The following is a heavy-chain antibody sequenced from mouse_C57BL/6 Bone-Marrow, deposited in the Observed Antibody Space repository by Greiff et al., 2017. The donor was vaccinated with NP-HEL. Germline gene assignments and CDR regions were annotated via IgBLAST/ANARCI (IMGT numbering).Heavy chain of an antibody. CDR1: GFTFSSYA. CDR3: TRDRKVTTLWYFDV. J-gene: IGHJ1*03. CDR2: ISSGGDYI. Sequence: EVKLVESGEGLVKPGGSLKLSCAASGFTFSSYAMSWVRQTPEKRLEWVAYISSGGDYIYYADTVKGRFTISRDNARNTLYLQMSSLKSEDTAMYYCTRDRKVTTLWYFDVWGTGTTVTVSS. V-gene: IGHV5-9-1*02. D-gene: IGHD2-2*01.